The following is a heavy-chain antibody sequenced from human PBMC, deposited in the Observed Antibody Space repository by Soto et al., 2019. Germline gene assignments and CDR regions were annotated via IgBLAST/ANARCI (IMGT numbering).Heavy chain of an antibody. V-gene: IGHV4-59*01. CDR2: IYYSGST. J-gene: IGHJ3*02. Sequence: PSETLSLTCTVSGGSISSYYCSWIRQPPGKGLEWIGYIYYSGSTNYNPSLKSRVTISVDTSKNQFSLKLSSVTAADTAVYYCARLDDSSGYYYDAFDIWGQGTMVTVSS. D-gene: IGHD3-22*01. CDR1: GGSISSYY. CDR3: ARLDDSSGYYYDAFDI.